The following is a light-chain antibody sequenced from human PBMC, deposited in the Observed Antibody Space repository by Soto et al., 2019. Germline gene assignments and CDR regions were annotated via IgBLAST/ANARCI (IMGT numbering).Light chain of an antibody. Sequence: QLVLTQPPSTSGTPGQRVAISCSGTSSNIGSHTVNWYQQLPGTAPKLLIFGNINRPSGVPDRFSGSKSGTSASLAITGLQAEDEGDYYCQSYDSTLSARYVFGTGTKLTVL. V-gene: IGLV1-40*01. CDR1: SSNIGSHT. J-gene: IGLJ1*01. CDR2: GNI. CDR3: QSYDSTLSARYV.